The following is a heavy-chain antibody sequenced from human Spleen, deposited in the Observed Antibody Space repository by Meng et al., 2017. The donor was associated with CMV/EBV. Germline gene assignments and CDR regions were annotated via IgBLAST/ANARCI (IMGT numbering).Heavy chain of an antibody. D-gene: IGHD6-19*01. Sequence: VQLVQAGDEVKKPGASVKLSCKASGYTFTGYYMHWVRQAPGQGLEWMGWINPNSGGTNYAQKFQGRVTMTRDTSISTAYMELSRLRSDDTAVYYCARDLPDSSGPLDYWGQGTLVTVSS. V-gene: IGHV1-2*02. CDR1: GYTFTGYY. J-gene: IGHJ4*02. CDR2: INPNSGGT. CDR3: ARDLPDSSGPLDY.